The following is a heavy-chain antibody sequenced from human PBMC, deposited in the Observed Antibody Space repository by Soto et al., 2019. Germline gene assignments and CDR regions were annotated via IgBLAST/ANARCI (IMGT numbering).Heavy chain of an antibody. D-gene: IGHD6-13*01. J-gene: IGHJ4*02. CDR3: ARDLKSIGRWSSRWYHFAY. Sequence: ASVKVSCKASGYTFTSYGISWVRQAPGQGLEWMGWISAYNGNTNYAQKLQGRVTVTTDTSTSTAYMELRSLRSDDTAVYYCARDLKSIGRWSSRWYHFAYWGQGTLVIVSS. CDR2: ISAYNGNT. V-gene: IGHV1-18*01. CDR1: GYTFTSYG.